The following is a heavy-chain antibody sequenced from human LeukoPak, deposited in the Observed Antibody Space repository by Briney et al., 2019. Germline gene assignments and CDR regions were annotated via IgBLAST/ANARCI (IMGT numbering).Heavy chain of an antibody. CDR2: IYPGDSDT. V-gene: IGHV5-51*01. CDR3: GGNGRSWKDAFGF. D-gene: IGHD6-13*01. J-gene: IGHJ3*01. CDR1: GYSFTSYW. Sequence: GESLKISCKGSGYSFTSYWIGWVRQMPGKGLEWMGIIYPGDSDTRYSPSFQGQVTISADKSISSAYLQWSSLKASDTAMYYCGGNGRSWKDAFGFWGQGTMVTVSS.